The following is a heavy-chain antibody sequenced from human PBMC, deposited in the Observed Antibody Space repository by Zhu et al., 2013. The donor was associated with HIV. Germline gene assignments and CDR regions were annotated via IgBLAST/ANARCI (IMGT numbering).Heavy chain of an antibody. V-gene: IGHV1-69*01. CDR1: GGTLNNYA. Sequence: QVQLVQSGAEVKKPGSSVRVSCKASGGTLNNYAISWVRQAPGQGLEWMGGIIPIFATGNYAQKFQGRVTLNADDSTSTAYMQLNSLRSEDTAMYYCARSRTLEEAEYFQHWGQGTLVIVSS. CDR3: ARSRTLEEAEYFQH. J-gene: IGHJ1*01. CDR2: IIPIFATG. D-gene: IGHD1-1*01.